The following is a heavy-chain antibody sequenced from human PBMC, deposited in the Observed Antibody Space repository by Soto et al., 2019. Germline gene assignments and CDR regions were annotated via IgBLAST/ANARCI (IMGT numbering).Heavy chain of an antibody. CDR2: IYYSGST. CDR1: GGSISSYY. D-gene: IGHD1-26*01. Sequence: SETLSLTCTVSGGSISSYYWSWIRQPPGKGLEWIGYIYYSGSTSYNPTLKSRVTISIATSKNQFSLELSSVTAADTAVYYCARGLISGSHYSGGWYYFDSWGQGTQVTVSS. V-gene: IGHV4-59*12. CDR3: ARGLISGSHYSGGWYYFDS. J-gene: IGHJ4*02.